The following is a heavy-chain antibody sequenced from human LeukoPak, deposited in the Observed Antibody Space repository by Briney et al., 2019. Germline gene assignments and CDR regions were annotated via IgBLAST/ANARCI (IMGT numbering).Heavy chain of an antibody. CDR1: GYTFTSYY. Sequence: GASVKVSCKASGYTFTSYYMHWVRQAPGQGLEWMGWINPNSGGTNYAQKFQGRVTMTRDTPISTAYMELSSLRSDDTAVYYCATAGDTGSFDYWGQGTLVTVSS. CDR3: ATAGDTGSFDY. J-gene: IGHJ4*02. V-gene: IGHV1-2*02. D-gene: IGHD5-18*01. CDR2: INPNSGGT.